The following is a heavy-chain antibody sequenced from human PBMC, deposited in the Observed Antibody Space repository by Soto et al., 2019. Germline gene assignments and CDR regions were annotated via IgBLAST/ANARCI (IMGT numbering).Heavy chain of an antibody. V-gene: IGHV4-31*03. J-gene: IGHJ5*02. CDR1: GGSISSGGYY. CDR3: ARESDDYVWGSYRSAAGPNWFDP. D-gene: IGHD3-16*02. Sequence: SETLSLTCTVSGGSISSGGYYWSWIRQHPGKGLEWIGYIYYSGSTHYNPSLKSRVTISVDTSKNQFSLKLSSVTAADTAVYYCARESDDYVWGSYRSAAGPNWFDPWGQGTLVTVSS. CDR2: IYYSGST.